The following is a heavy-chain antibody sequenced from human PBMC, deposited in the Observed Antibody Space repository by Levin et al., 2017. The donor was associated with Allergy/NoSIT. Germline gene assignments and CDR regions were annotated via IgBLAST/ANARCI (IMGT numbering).Heavy chain of an antibody. CDR2: IDHSGGT. CDR1: GGSFSGYY. CDR3: ARHVPCTAASCDYFDY. D-gene: IGHD2-2*01. V-gene: IGHV4-34*01. Sequence: PSETLSLTCAVYGGSFSGYYWTWIRQPPGKGLEWIGEIDHSGGTTYNPSLKSRVTISMDTSKNQFSLRLSPVTAADTAAYYCARHVPCTAASCDYFDYWGQGSLVTVSS. J-gene: IGHJ4*02.